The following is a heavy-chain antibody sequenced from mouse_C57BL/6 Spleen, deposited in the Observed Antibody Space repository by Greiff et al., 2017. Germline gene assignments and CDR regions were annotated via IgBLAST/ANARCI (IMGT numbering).Heavy chain of an antibody. CDR1: GYTFTSYC. D-gene: IGHD2-3*01. J-gene: IGHJ2*01. CDR2: IDPSNSET. CDR3: ASDGYYTFFDY. V-gene: IGHV1-52*01. Sequence: QVQLQQSGAELVRPGSSVKLSCKASGYTFTSYCMHWVKQRPIQGLEWIGNIDPSNSETQYNQKFKDKATLTADKSSSTAYLQLSSLTSEVSAVYYCASDGYYTFFDYWGQGTTLTVSA.